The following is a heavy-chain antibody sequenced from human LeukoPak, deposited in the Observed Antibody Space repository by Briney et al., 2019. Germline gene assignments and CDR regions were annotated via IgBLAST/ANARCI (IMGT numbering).Heavy chain of an antibody. J-gene: IGHJ4*02. CDR1: GGSISSGNYF. CDR2: IYYSGST. V-gene: IGHV4-31*03. CDR3: ARSYDSGNYDY. Sequence: SETLSLTCTVSGGSISSGNYFWNWIRQHPGKGLEWIGCIYYSGSTYYNPSLKSRVTISVDTSKSQFSLKLSSVTAADMAVYYCARSYDSGNYDYWGRGTLVTVSS. D-gene: IGHD3-10*01.